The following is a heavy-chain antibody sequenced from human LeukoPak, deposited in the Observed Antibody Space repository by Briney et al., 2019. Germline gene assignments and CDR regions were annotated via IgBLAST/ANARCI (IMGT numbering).Heavy chain of an antibody. D-gene: IGHD1-26*01. Sequence: QPGGSLRLSCAASGFTLSYYSMNWDRQAPGKGLEWVSYISSSASTLYYADSVKGRVTISRDNAKNSLYLQMNSLRDEDTAVYYCVICRGSNPRYYMDVWGKGTTVTVSS. CDR2: ISSSASTL. V-gene: IGHV3-48*02. CDR1: GFTLSYYS. J-gene: IGHJ6*03. CDR3: VICRGSNPRYYMDV.